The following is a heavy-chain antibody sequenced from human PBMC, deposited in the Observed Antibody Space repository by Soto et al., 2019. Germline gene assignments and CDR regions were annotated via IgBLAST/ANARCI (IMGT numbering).Heavy chain of an antibody. J-gene: IGHJ6*02. D-gene: IGHD3-10*01. CDR1: GEPFSTFY. V-gene: IGHV4-34*01. Sequence: SDTLSLTCAVYGEPFSTFYGSWIRQPQVNVLEWVGEITHSGTTDYNPSLKSRLTISVDTFKNQFSLQLSSVTAADTAVYYCARVKHYNGSGRGGYYGMDVWGQGATVTVS. CDR3: ARVKHYNGSGRGGYYGMDV. CDR2: ITHSGTT.